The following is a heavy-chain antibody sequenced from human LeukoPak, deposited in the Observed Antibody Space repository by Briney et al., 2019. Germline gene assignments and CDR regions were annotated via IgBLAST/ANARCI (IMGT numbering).Heavy chain of an antibody. CDR1: GYTFTSYY. Sequence: ASVKVSCMASGYTFTSYYMHWVRQAPGQGLEWMGIINPSGGSTSYAQKFQGRVTMTRDTSTSTVYMELSSLRSEDTAVYYCARVDSAALDAFDIWGQGTMVTVSS. CDR3: ARVDSAALDAFDI. D-gene: IGHD5-18*01. V-gene: IGHV1-46*01. CDR2: INPSGGST. J-gene: IGHJ3*02.